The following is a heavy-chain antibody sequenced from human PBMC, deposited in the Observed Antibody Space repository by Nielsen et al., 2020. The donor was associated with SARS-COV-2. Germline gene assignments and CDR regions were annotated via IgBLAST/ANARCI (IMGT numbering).Heavy chain of an antibody. V-gene: IGHV4-59*01. CDR1: GGSISSYY. J-gene: IGHJ4*02. D-gene: IGHD6-19*01. CDR3: ARDSRAGSVDY. Sequence: GSLRLSCTVSGGSISSYYWSWIRQPPGKGLEWIGYIYYSGSTNYNPSLKSRVTISVDTSKNQFSLKLSSVTAADTAVYYCARDSRAGSVDYWGQETLVTVSS. CDR2: IYYSGST.